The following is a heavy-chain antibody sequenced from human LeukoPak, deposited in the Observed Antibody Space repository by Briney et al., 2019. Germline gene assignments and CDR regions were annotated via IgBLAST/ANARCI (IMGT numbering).Heavy chain of an antibody. V-gene: IGHV3-49*04. J-gene: IGHJ5*02. CDR3: TRDRFYVWFDP. Sequence: GGSLRLSCTASGFSFRDFVVSWVRQAPGKGLEWVGFVRTKADGGTTEYAASVKGRFTISRDDSKSIAYLQMNRLKTEDTAVYYCTRDRFYVWFDPWGQGTLVTVSS. D-gene: IGHD3-16*01. CDR1: GFSFRDFV. CDR2: VRTKADGGTT.